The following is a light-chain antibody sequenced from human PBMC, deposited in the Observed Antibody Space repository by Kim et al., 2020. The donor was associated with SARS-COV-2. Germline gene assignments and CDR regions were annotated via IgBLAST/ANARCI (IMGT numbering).Light chain of an antibody. Sequence: SPGERATLSCRASQSVSSNLALYQQKPGQAPRLLIYGASTRATGIPARFSGSGSGTEFTLTISSLQSEDFAVYYWQQYNNWPPWTFGQGTKVDIK. J-gene: IGKJ1*01. CDR1: QSVSSN. CDR2: GAS. CDR3: QQYNNWPPWT. V-gene: IGKV3-15*01.